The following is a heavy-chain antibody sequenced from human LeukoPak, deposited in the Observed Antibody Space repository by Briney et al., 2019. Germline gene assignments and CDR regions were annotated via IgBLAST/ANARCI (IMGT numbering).Heavy chain of an antibody. CDR1: GFTFSSYG. D-gene: IGHD3-22*01. Sequence: GGSLRLSCAASGFTFSSYGMHWVRQAPGKGLEWVSGINWNGGSTGYADSVKGRFTISRDNAKNSLYLQMNSLRAEDTALYYCAREYYYDSSGPDYWGQGTLVTVSS. CDR3: AREYYYDSSGPDY. CDR2: INWNGGST. V-gene: IGHV3-20*04. J-gene: IGHJ4*02.